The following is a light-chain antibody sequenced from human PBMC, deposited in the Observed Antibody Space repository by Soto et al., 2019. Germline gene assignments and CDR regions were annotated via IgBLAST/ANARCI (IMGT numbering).Light chain of an antibody. J-gene: IGLJ2*01. CDR2: SNN. CDR1: SSNIGAGYD. V-gene: IGLV1-44*01. Sequence: QPVLTQPPSVSGAPGQRVTISCTGSSSNIGAGYDVHWYQQLPGTAPKLLIYSNNQRPSGVPDRFSGSKSGTSASLAISGLQSEDEADYYCAAWDDSLNGPVFGGGTKVTVL. CDR3: AAWDDSLNGPV.